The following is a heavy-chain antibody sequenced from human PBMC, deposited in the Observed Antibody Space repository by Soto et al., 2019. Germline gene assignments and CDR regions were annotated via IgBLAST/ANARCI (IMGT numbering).Heavy chain of an antibody. CDR2: ITKKGATI. CDR1: GFTFTEFT. J-gene: IGHJ4*02. CDR3: ARDLHYAFAY. Sequence: EVQLVESGGGLVRPGGSLRVSCAASGFTFTEFTMNWVRQAPGEWLEWISYITKKGATIYADSVRGRFTISRDDARSTLYLQMDSLTEEDTAVYFCARDLHYAFAYWGQGILVIVSS. D-gene: IGHD3-16*01. V-gene: IGHV3-48*02.